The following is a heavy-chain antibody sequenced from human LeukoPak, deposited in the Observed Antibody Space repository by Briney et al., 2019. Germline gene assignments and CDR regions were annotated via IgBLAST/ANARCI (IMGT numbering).Heavy chain of an antibody. D-gene: IGHD4/OR15-4a*01. V-gene: IGHV3-23*01. CDR3: AKVRYGENYYYYYYMDV. CDR2: ISGSGGST. CDR1: GFTFSSYA. J-gene: IGHJ6*03. Sequence: GGSLRLSCAASGFTFSSYAMSWVRQAPGKGLEWVSAISGSGGSTYYADSVKGRFTISRDNSKNTLYLQMNSLRAEDTAVYYCAKVRYGENYYYYYYMDVWGKGTTVTFSS.